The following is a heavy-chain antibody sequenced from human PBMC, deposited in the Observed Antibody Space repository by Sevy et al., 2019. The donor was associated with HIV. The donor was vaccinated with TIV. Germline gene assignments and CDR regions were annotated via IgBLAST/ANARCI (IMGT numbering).Heavy chain of an antibody. J-gene: IGHJ4*02. CDR2: IIPILGIA. D-gene: IGHD3-22*01. CDR3: ARDKSGEYYYDGSGYYFDY. V-gene: IGHV1-69*04. CDR1: GGTSSSYA. Sequence: ASVKVSCKASGGTSSSYAISWVRQAPGQGLEWMGRIIPILGIANYAQKFQGRVTITADKSTSPAYMELSSLRSEDTAVYYCARDKSGEYYYDGSGYYFDYWGQGTLVTVSS.